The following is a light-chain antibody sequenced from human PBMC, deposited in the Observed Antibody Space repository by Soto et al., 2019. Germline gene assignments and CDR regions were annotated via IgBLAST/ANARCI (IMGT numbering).Light chain of an antibody. CDR2: DTF. J-gene: IGLJ3*02. V-gene: IGLV1-40*01. CDR1: SSNIGAGYD. CDR3: QAYDNSLGVSVL. Sequence: QSVLTQPPSVSGAPGQTITISCTGSSSNIGAGYDVHWYQQLPGRAPKLVIYDTFNRPSGVPDRFSGSKSGTSASLAITGLQAEDEADYYCQAYDNSLGVSVLFGGGTKVTVL.